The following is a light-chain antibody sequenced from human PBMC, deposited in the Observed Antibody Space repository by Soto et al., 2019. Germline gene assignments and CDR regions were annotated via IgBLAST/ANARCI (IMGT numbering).Light chain of an antibody. CDR1: QSISSY. Sequence: DIQMTQSPSSLSASVGDRVTITCRASQSISSYLNWYQQRPGKAPKLLIYASSSLQSGVPSRCSGSGSGTDFTLTISSLQPEDFATFFCQQSYNSPPLTFGGGTKVEIK. V-gene: IGKV1-39*01. CDR2: ASS. CDR3: QQSYNSPPLT. J-gene: IGKJ4*01.